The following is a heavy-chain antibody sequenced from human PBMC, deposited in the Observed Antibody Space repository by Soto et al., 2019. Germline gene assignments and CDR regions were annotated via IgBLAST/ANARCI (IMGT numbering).Heavy chain of an antibody. CDR3: GARWGGGGY. CDR2: IYSGGYT. D-gene: IGHD3-16*01. V-gene: IGHV3-53*01. CDR1: GFTVSNNY. J-gene: IGHJ4*02. Sequence: EVQLVESGGGLIQPGGSLRLSCAVSGFTVSNNYMSWVRQAPGKGLEGVSVIYSGGYTAYGDSVKGRFTISRDNSKNTIYLQKKRRRAADTAVFYCGARWGGGGYWGQGTLVTVSS.